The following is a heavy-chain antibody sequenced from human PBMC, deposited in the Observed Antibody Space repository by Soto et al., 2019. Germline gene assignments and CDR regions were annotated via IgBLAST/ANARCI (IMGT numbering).Heavy chain of an antibody. CDR3: ARDLAAADY. V-gene: IGHV1-18*01. D-gene: IGHD6-13*01. CDR1: GYTFTSYG. Sequence: GASVKVSCKASGYTFTSYGISWVRQAPGQGLEWMGWISAYNGNTNYAQKLQGRVTMTTDTSTSTVYMELSSLRFEDTAVYYCARDLAAADYWGQGTLVTVSS. J-gene: IGHJ4*02. CDR2: ISAYNGNT.